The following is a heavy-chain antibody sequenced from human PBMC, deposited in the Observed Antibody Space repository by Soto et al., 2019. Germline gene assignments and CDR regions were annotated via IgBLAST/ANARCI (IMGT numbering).Heavy chain of an antibody. CDR3: ARDDEYSGNGMDV. CDR1: EFTFSNYG. D-gene: IGHD3-10*01. Sequence: QVQLVESGGGVVQPGRSLRLSCAASEFTFSNYGMHWVRQAPGKGLEWVAVILNDGSNRYHADSVKDRFTISRDNSKITLYLQMNSLRAEDTAVYYWARDDEYSGNGMDVWGLGNTVTVS. V-gene: IGHV3-33*01. J-gene: IGHJ6*02. CDR2: ILNDGSNR.